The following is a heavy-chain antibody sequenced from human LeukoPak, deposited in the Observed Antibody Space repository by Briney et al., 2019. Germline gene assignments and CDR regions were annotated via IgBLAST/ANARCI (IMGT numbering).Heavy chain of an antibody. CDR2: LSSSISYI. CDR3: LGAFDF. Sequence: GKGLEWVSSLSSSISYIHYADSVNGRFTISRDNAQNSLYLQMNSLRVEDTAVYYCLGAFDFWGQGTMVTVSS. V-gene: IGHV3-21*01. J-gene: IGHJ3*01.